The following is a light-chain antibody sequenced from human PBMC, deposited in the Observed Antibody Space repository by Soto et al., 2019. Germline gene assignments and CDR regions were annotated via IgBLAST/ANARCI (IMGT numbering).Light chain of an antibody. J-gene: IGLJ2*01. CDR2: EVS. Sequence: QSALTQPPSASGSPGQSVTISCIGTSSDVGGYNYVSWYQQHPGKAPKIMIYEVSKRPSGVPDRFSGSKSGNTASLTVSGLQAEYEADYYCSSYAASNNLGVFGGGTKLTVL. V-gene: IGLV2-8*01. CDR3: SSYAASNNLGV. CDR1: SSDVGGYNY.